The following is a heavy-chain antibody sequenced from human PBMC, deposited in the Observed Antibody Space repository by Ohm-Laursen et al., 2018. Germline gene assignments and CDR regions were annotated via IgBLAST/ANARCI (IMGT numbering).Heavy chain of an antibody. Sequence: GATVKISCKASGYAFTSYYMHWVRQAPGQGLEWMGIINPSGGSTSYAQKFQGRVTMTRDTSTSTVYMELSSLRSEDTAVYYCAVTMIVVVQDDAFDIWGQGTMVTVSS. V-gene: IGHV1-46*01. CDR2: INPSGGST. D-gene: IGHD3-22*01. J-gene: IGHJ3*02. CDR3: AVTMIVVVQDDAFDI. CDR1: GYAFTSYY.